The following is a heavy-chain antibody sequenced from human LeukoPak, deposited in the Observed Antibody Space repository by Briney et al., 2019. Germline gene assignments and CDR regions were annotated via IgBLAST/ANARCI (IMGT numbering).Heavy chain of an antibody. D-gene: IGHD2-2*01. CDR1: RFTFSIHA. CDR3: AKAGPSCSSTTCPDDF. CDR2: ISGSGGST. Sequence: QTGGSLRLSCAASRFTFSIHAMTWVRQAPGKGLEWVSAISGSGGSTYYADSVKGRFTISRDNSKNTLYLQMNSLRAEDTAVYYCAKAGPSCSSTTCPDDFWGQGTLVTVSS. J-gene: IGHJ4*02. V-gene: IGHV3-23*01.